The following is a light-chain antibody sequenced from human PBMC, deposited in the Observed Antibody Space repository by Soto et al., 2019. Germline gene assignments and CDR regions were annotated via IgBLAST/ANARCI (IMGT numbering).Light chain of an antibody. J-gene: IGKJ4*01. CDR1: QSVNNY. V-gene: IGKV3-11*01. CDR3: QQFSSYPLT. CDR2: DAS. Sequence: EIVLAQSPATLSLSPGERATLSCRASQSVNNYLAWYQQRPGQAPRLLIYDASNRATGIPARFSGSGSGTDFTLTISSLEPEDFAVYYCQQFSSYPLTFGGGTKVDIK.